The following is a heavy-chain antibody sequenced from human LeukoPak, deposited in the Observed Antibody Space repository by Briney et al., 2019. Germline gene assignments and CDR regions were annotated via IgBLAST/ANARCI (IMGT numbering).Heavy chain of an antibody. D-gene: IGHD1-26*01. Sequence: SETLSLTCGVYGGSFRGYYWSWIRQPPGKGLEWIGEIKHSGSTNYNPSLKSRVTISVDTSKNQFSLKLSSVTAADTAVYYCARDPIVGVIDPWGQGTLVTVSS. CDR3: ARDPIVGVIDP. CDR2: IKHSGST. V-gene: IGHV4-34*01. J-gene: IGHJ5*02. CDR1: GGSFRGYY.